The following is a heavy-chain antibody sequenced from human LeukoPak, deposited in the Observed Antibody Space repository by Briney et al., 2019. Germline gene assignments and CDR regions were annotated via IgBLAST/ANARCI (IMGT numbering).Heavy chain of an antibody. J-gene: IGHJ4*02. D-gene: IGHD3-22*01. Sequence: PGGSLRLSCAASGFTFDDYAMHWVRQAPGKGLEWVSLITGAGGSTYYADSVKGRFTISRDNSKNSLYLQMNSLRSEDTALYYCAKDTQPTYYHSSGLKDCWGQGTLVTVSS. V-gene: IGHV3-43*02. CDR2: ITGAGGST. CDR1: GFTFDDYA. CDR3: AKDTQPTYYHSSGLKDC.